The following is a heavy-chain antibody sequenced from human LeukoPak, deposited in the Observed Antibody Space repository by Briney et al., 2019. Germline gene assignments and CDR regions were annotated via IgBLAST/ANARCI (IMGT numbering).Heavy chain of an antibody. CDR3: ARASVVPAAIPRAFDI. Sequence: SETLSLTCAVYGGSFSGYYWSWIRQPPGKGLEWIGEINHSGSTNYNPSLKSRVTISVDTSKNQFSLKLSSVAAADTAVYYCARASVVPAAIPRAFDIWGQGTMVTVSS. CDR1: GGSFSGYY. J-gene: IGHJ3*02. D-gene: IGHD2-2*02. V-gene: IGHV4-34*01. CDR2: INHSGST.